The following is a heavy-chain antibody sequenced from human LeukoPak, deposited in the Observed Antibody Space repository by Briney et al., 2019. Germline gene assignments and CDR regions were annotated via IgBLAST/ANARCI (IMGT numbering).Heavy chain of an antibody. Sequence: GGSLRLSCVTSGFTFSSHGMSWARQAPGKGLEWVSSISGSSGDTYYADSVKGRFTISRDNTKNTLYLQMNSLRAEDTAVYYCAKDSDERDGYNYPQGYFDYWGQGTLVTVSS. CDR1: GFTFSSHG. CDR3: AKDSDERDGYNYPQGYFDY. D-gene: IGHD5-24*01. V-gene: IGHV3-23*01. CDR2: ISGSSGDT. J-gene: IGHJ4*02.